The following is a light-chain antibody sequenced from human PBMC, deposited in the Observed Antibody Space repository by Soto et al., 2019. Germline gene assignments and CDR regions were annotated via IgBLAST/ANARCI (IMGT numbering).Light chain of an antibody. CDR3: LQYHNLWA. CDR1: PSVTNF. V-gene: IGKV3-15*01. J-gene: IGKJ1*01. Sequence: PGERATLSFRASPSVTNFLAWYQQKPGQAPRLLIYRASTRAPGIPARFSGSGSGTEFTLTISSLQSEDFTVYSCLQYHNLWAFGQGTKVDIK. CDR2: RAS.